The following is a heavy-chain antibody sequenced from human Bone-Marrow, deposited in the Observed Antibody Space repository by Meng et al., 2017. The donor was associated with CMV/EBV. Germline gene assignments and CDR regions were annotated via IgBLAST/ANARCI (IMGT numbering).Heavy chain of an antibody. CDR1: GFRFSDYW. CDR2: IKGDVSSI. J-gene: IGHJ4*02. CDR3: ARLQGGVTTYDY. Sequence: GESLKISCVASGFRFSDYWMSWVRQAPGKGLEWVASIKGDVSSIHYVDSVKGRFIISRDNAKNSLYLQMNSVKAEDTAVYLCARLQGGVTTYDYWGQGNLVTVSS. V-gene: IGHV3-7*01. D-gene: IGHD4-17*01.